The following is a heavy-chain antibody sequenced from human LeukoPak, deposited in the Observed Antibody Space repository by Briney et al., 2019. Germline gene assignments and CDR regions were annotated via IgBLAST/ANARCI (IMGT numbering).Heavy chain of an antibody. Sequence: ASVKVSCKASGYTFTGYYMHWVRQAPGQGLEWMGWINPNSGGTNYAQKFQGRVTMTRDTSISTAYMELRRLRSDDTAVYYCARVGYASSLDAFDIWGQGTMVTVSS. J-gene: IGHJ3*02. CDR1: GYTFTGYY. V-gene: IGHV1-2*02. CDR2: INPNSGGT. D-gene: IGHD2-2*01. CDR3: ARVGYASSLDAFDI.